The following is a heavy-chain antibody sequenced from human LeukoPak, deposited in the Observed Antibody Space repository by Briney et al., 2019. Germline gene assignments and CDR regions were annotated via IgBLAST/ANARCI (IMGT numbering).Heavy chain of an antibody. J-gene: IGHJ4*02. CDR3: ARATGYSSGWYVDY. CDR2: IYYSGST. Sequence: SETLSLTCTVSGGSISSYYWSWIRQPPGEGLEWIGYIYYSGSTNYNPSLKSRVTISVDTSKNQFSLKLSSVTAADTAVYYCARATGYSSGWYVDYWGQGTLVTVSS. CDR1: GGSISSYY. V-gene: IGHV4-59*01. D-gene: IGHD6-19*01.